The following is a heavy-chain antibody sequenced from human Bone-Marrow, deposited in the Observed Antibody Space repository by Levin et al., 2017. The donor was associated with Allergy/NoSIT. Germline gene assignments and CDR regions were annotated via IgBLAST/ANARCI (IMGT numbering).Heavy chain of an antibody. Sequence: QPGGSLRLSCATSGFNFINCGMYWFRRAPGRALEWVALINSGGDYKSYADSVKGRFTISRDNSKNELSLQMSSLRVEDTAVYYCTRIGHTRTNGRYYELDYWGQGTLVTVVS. V-gene: IGHV3-33*01. CDR1: GFNFINCG. CDR3: TRIGHTRTNGRYYELDY. D-gene: IGHD2-8*01. CDR2: INSGGDYK. J-gene: IGHJ4*02.